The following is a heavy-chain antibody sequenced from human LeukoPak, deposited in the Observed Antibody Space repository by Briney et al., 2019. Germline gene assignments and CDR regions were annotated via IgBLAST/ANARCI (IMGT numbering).Heavy chain of an antibody. J-gene: IGHJ5*02. V-gene: IGHV4-61*02. Sequence: SQTLSLTCTVSGGSISSGSYYWSWIRQPAGKGLEWIGRIYTSGSTNYNPSLKSRVTISVDTSKNQFSLKLSSVTAADTAVYYCARSVAAAGRGWFDPWGQGTLVTVSS. CDR2: IYTSGST. D-gene: IGHD6-13*01. CDR3: ARSVAAAGRGWFDP. CDR1: GGSISSGSYY.